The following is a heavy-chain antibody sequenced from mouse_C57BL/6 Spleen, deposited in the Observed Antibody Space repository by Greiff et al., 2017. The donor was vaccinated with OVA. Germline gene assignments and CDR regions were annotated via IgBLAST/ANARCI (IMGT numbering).Heavy chain of an antibody. CDR1: GYTFTDYN. CDR2: INPNNGGT. Sequence: EVQLQQSGPELVKPGASVKIPCKASGYTFTDYNMDWVKQSPGKSLEWIGDINPNNGGTIYNQKFKGKATLTVDKSSSTAYMELRSLTSEDTAVYYCARVRQLRPYYYAMDYWGQGTSVTVSS. V-gene: IGHV1-18*01. J-gene: IGHJ4*01. D-gene: IGHD3-2*02. CDR3: ARVRQLRPYYYAMDY.